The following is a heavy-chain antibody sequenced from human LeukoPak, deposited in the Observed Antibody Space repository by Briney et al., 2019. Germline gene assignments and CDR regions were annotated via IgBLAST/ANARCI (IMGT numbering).Heavy chain of an antibody. Sequence: PSETLSLTCTVSGGSISSYYWSWIRQPPGKGLEWIGYIYYSGSTNYNPSLKSRVTISVDTSKNQFSLKLSSVTAADTAVFYCARIEDYGGNSVNYWGQGTLVTVSS. CDR1: GGSISSYY. D-gene: IGHD4-23*01. CDR2: IYYSGST. CDR3: ARIEDYGGNSVNY. V-gene: IGHV4-59*01. J-gene: IGHJ4*02.